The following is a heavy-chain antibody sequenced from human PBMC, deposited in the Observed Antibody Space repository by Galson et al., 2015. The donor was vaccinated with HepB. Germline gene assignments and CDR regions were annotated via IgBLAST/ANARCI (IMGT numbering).Heavy chain of an antibody. Sequence: SLRLSCAASGFTFSNKKMSWVRQAPGKGLEWVANIKPDGSEKYYVDSVKGRFTISRDNAKNSLYLQMNSLRVEDTAVYYCARVGEYSYSYYDYWGQGTLVTVSS. V-gene: IGHV3-7*01. CDR3: ARVGEYSYSYYDY. D-gene: IGHD5-18*01. CDR1: GFTFSNKK. J-gene: IGHJ4*02. CDR2: IKPDGSEK.